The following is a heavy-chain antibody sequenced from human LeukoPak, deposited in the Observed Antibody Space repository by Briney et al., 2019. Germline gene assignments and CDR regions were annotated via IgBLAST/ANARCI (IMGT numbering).Heavy chain of an antibody. D-gene: IGHD2-2*01. V-gene: IGHV1-18*01. CDR1: GYTFTSYG. CDR2: ISAYNGNT. J-gene: IGHJ5*02. CDR3: ARDGNIVVVPAAIIPRVLDP. Sequence: GASVKVSCKASGYTFTSYGISWVRQAPGQGLEWMGWISAYNGNTNYAQKLQGRVTMTTDTSTSTAYMELRSLRSDDTAVYYCARDGNIVVVPAAIIPRVLDPWGQGTLVTVSS.